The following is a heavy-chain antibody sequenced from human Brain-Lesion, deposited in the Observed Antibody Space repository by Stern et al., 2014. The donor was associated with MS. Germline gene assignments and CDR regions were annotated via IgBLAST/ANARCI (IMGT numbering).Heavy chain of an antibody. V-gene: IGHV4-61*02. D-gene: IGHD5-18*01. CDR3: ARETGGYTYGDTDFFDF. J-gene: IGHJ4*02. CDR1: GGSISSGSYY. Sequence: MQLVESGPGLVKPSQTLSLTCTVSGGSISSGSYYWDWIRQPAGQGLVGIGRLYSSGSIHSNPFLQSCVTISGDTYQNQYLLQLFSETAADTAVYYCARETGGYTYGDTDFFDFWGQGALVTVSS. CDR2: LYSSGSI.